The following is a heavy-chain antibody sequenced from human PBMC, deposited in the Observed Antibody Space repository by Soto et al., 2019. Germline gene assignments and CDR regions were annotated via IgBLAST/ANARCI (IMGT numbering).Heavy chain of an antibody. CDR2: IIPILGIA. Sequence: QVQLVQSGAEVKKPGSSVKVSCKASGGTFSSYTISWVRQAPGQGLEWMGRIIPILGIANYAQKFQGRVTITADKSTSTAYMELSSLRSEDTAVYYCARGDPTVTKNYYYYYMDVWGKGTTVTVSS. CDR3: ARGDPTVTKNYYYYYMDV. V-gene: IGHV1-69*02. CDR1: GGTFSSYT. J-gene: IGHJ6*03. D-gene: IGHD4-17*01.